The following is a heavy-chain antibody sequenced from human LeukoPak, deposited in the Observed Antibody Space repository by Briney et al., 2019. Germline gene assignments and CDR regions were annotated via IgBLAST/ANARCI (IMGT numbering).Heavy chain of an antibody. CDR1: GGSISSGDYY. CDR2: IYYSGST. CDR3: AREIPILTGYPDY. Sequence: SQTLSLTCTVSGGSISSGDYYRSWIRQPPGKGLECIGYIYYSGSTYYNPSLKSRVTISVDTSKNQFSLKLSSVTAADTAVYYCAREIPILTGYPDYWGQGTLVTVSS. J-gene: IGHJ4*02. V-gene: IGHV4-30-4*01. D-gene: IGHD3-9*01.